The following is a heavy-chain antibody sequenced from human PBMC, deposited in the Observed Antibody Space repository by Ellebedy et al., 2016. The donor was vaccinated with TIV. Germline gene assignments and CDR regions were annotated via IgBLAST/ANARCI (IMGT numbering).Heavy chain of an antibody. D-gene: IGHD3-10*01. CDR1: GFTFSSYW. CDR3: AKDLGYGSIV. J-gene: IGHJ4*02. Sequence: GESLKISXAASGFTFSSYWMSWVRQAPGKGLEWVANIKQDGSEKYYVDSVKGRFTISRDNAKNSLYLQMNSLRDEDAAVYYCAKDLGYGSIVWGQGTQVTVSS. V-gene: IGHV3-7*03. CDR2: IKQDGSEK.